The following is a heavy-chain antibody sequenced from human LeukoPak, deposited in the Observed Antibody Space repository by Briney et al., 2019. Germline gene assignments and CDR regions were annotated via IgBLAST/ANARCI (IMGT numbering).Heavy chain of an antibody. D-gene: IGHD4-23*01. CDR1: GFTFSNYW. V-gene: IGHV3-74*01. Sequence: GGSLRLSCAASGFTFSNYWMHWVRQGPGKGLVWVSRINSDGRLTSYADSVKGRFTISRDNAKNTLYLQMNSLRAEDTAVYYCARDLRTPSDTNIAIDYWGQGTLVTVSS. J-gene: IGHJ4*02. CDR2: INSDGRLT. CDR3: ARDLRTPSDTNIAIDY.